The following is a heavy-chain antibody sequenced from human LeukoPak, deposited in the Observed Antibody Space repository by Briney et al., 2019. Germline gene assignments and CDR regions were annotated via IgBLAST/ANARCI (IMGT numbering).Heavy chain of an antibody. D-gene: IGHD6-6*01. V-gene: IGHV4-34*01. J-gene: IGHJ4*02. CDR1: GGSFSGYY. Sequence: SETLSLTCAVYGGSFSGYYWSWIRQPPGKGPEWIGEINHSGSTNYNPSLKSRVTISVDTSKNQFSLKLSSVTAADTAVYYCARSPRGIAARPIDYWGQGTLVTVSS. CDR3: ARSPRGIAARPIDY. CDR2: INHSGST.